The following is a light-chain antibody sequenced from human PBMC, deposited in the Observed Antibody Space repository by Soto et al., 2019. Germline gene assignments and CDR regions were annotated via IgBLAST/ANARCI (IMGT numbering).Light chain of an antibody. J-gene: IGLJ2*01. CDR2: DNN. V-gene: IGLV1-51*01. CDR1: SSNIGKNY. CDR3: GTWDRILSAGV. Sequence: QSVLTQPPSVSAAPGQKVTISCSGSSSNIGKNYVSWYQQLPGTAPKLLIYDNNKRPSGIPDRFSGSKSGTSATLGITGLQTGDEADYYCGTWDRILSAGVFGGGTKLTVL.